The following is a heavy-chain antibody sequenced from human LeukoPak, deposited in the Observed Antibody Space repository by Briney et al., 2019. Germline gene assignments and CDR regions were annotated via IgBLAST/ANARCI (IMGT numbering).Heavy chain of an antibody. J-gene: IGHJ4*02. V-gene: IGHV3-11*05. CDR2: ISGSSSHT. CDR1: GFTFSDYY. D-gene: IGHD3-16*01. Sequence: GGPLRLSCAASGFTFSDYYMTWIRQAPGKGLAWVSYISGSSSHTNYADSVKGRFTISRDNAKDSLYLQMNSLRAEDTAVYYCARDRTYSRDYWGQGTLVTVSS. CDR3: ARDRTYSRDY.